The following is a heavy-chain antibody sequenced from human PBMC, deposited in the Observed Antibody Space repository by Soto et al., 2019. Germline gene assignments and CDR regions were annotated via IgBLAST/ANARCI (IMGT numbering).Heavy chain of an antibody. CDR2: INPDGSAT. V-gene: IGHV3-74*01. J-gene: IGHJ4*02. Sequence: GGSLRLSCAASGFTFSSYWMHWVRQAPGKGLVWVSRINPDGSATNYADSVKGRFTISRDNAKNTLYLQMNSLRAEDTAVFYCGRGGSDSPMAPGYWGQGTLVTVSS. D-gene: IGHD5-18*01. CDR3: GRGGSDSPMAPGY. CDR1: GFTFSSYW.